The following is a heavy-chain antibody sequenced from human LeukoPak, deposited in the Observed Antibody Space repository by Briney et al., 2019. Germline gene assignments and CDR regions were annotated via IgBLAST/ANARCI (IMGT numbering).Heavy chain of an antibody. CDR2: ISSSGSTI. D-gene: IGHD2-2*01. CDR1: GFTFSDYY. CDR3: ARDSRYCSSTSCYSLDY. V-gene: IGHV3-11*01. Sequence: GGSLRLSCAASGFTFSDYYMSWIRQAPGKGLEWVPYISSSGSTIYYADSVKGRFTISRDNAKNSLYLQMNSLRAEDTAVYYCARDSRYCSSTSCYSLDYWGQGTLVTVSS. J-gene: IGHJ4*02.